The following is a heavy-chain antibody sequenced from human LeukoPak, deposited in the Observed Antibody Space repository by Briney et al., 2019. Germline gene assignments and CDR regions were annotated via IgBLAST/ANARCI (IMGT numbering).Heavy chain of an antibody. D-gene: IGHD4-11*01. J-gene: IGHJ5*02. Sequence: SETLSLTCTVSGGSISSYYWSWIRQPAGKGLEWIGRIYTSGSTNYNPSLKSRVTMSVDTSKNQFSLKLSSVTAADTAVYYCARDPGATVSRKVGWFDPWGQGTLVTVSS. CDR3: ARDPGATVSRKVGWFDP. CDR1: GGSISSYY. V-gene: IGHV4-4*07. CDR2: IYTSGST.